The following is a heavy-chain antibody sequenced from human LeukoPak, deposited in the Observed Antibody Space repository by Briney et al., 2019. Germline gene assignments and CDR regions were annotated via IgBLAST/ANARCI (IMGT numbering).Heavy chain of an antibody. CDR3: AKADGSHTLALDY. D-gene: IGHD1-26*01. Sequence: GGSLRLSCVAAGFSLRMSGMNWVRQAPGKGLEWVSYVSSSGNDVAYADSVKGRFTISRDNSKNTLYLQMNSLKSEDTGVYYCAKADGSHTLALDYWGQGTLVTVSS. J-gene: IGHJ4*02. CDR1: GFSLRMSG. CDR2: VSSSGNDV. V-gene: IGHV3-48*01.